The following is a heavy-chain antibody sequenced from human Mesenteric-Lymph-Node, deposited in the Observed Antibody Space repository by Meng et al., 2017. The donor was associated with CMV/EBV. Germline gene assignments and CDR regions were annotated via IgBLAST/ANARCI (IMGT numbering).Heavy chain of an antibody. CDR2: INPSGGST. D-gene: IGHD2-2*02. V-gene: IGHV1-46*01. CDR3: ARAGRRGYCSSTSCYKDAFDI. Sequence: ASVKVSCKASGYTFTSYYMHWVRQAPGQGLEWMGIINPSGGSTSYAQKFQGRVTMTRDTSTSTVYMELSSLRSEDTAVYYCARAGRRGYCSSTSCYKDAFDIWGQGTMVTVSS. J-gene: IGHJ3*02. CDR1: GYTFTSYY.